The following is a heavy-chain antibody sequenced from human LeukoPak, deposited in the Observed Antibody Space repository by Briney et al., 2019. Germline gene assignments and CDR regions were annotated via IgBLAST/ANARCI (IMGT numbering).Heavy chain of an antibody. D-gene: IGHD6-13*01. CDR2: ISYDGSNK. Sequence: PGGSLRLSCAASGFTFSSYAMHWVRQAPGKGLEWAAVISYDGSNKYYADSVKGRFTISRDNSKNTLYPQMNSLRAEDTAVYYCARARRASIAAAGTWWGQGTLVTVSS. CDR3: ARARRASIAAAGTW. J-gene: IGHJ4*02. V-gene: IGHV3-30*01. CDR1: GFTFSSYA.